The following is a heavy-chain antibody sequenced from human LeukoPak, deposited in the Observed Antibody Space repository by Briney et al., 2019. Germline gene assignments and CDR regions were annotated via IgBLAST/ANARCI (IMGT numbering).Heavy chain of an antibody. J-gene: IGHJ3*02. Sequence: SETLSLTCTVSGYSISSGYYWGWIRQPPGKGLEWIGSIYHSGSTYYNPSLKSRVTISVDTSKNQFSLKLSSVTAADTAVYYCAKSGWYPDAFDIWGQGTMVTVSS. CDR2: IYHSGST. CDR3: AKSGWYPDAFDI. CDR1: GYSISSGYY. D-gene: IGHD6-19*01. V-gene: IGHV4-38-2*02.